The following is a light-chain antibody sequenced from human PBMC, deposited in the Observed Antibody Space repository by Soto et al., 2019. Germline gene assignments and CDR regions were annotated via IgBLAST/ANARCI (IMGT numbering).Light chain of an antibody. V-gene: IGKV2-28*01. CDR1: QSLLQTNGYNY. CDR3: MQALQTPWA. CDR2: LGS. J-gene: IGKJ1*01. Sequence: DIVMTQSPLSLPVTPGEPASISCRSSQSLLQTNGYNYLDWYLQKPGQSPQLLIYLGSNRASGVPDRFSGSGSGTDFTLKISRVEAEDVGVYYCMQALQTPWAFGQVTKVEIK.